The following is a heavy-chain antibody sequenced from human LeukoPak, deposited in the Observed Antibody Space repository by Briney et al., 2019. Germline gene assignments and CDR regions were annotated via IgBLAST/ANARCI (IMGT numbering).Heavy chain of an antibody. CDR3: ARDLALRRDGYNLLGY. CDR2: ISAYNGNT. CDR1: GYTFTSYG. D-gene: IGHD5-24*01. V-gene: IGHV1-18*01. J-gene: IGHJ4*02. Sequence: ASVKVSCKASGYTFTSYGISWVRQAPGQGLEWMGWISAYNGNTNYAQKLQGRVTMTTDTSTSTAYMELRSLRSDDTAVYYCARDLALRRDGYNLLGYWGPGTLVTVSS.